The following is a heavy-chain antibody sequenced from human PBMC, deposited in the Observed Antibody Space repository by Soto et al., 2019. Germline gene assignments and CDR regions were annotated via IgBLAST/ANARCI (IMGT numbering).Heavy chain of an antibody. D-gene: IGHD3-16*01. CDR2: ITYDGSFQ. CDR1: VFNFDNYG. Sequence: VGSLRLSCQASVFNFDNYGMHWVRQAPGKGLEWVAVITYDGSFQYYADSVKGRFTISRDNSKNTLSLHLNTLKPEDTAVYHCAKDRVGGTFYTPLAFWGQGTLVSGSS. J-gene: IGHJ4*02. CDR3: AKDRVGGTFYTPLAF. V-gene: IGHV3-30*18.